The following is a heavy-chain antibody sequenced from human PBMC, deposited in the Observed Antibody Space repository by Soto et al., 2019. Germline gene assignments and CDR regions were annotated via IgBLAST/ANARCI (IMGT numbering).Heavy chain of an antibody. Sequence: QVELVQSGAEVKKPGASVKVSCKASGYIFTSYGISWVRQAPGEGLEWMGWISNYNGITNYAQKVQGRVPLTTDRSTITAYMELRSLRSDDTAVYYCAESMGGSGTYVSWGQGTLVTVSS. CDR1: GYIFTSYG. CDR3: AESMGGSGTYVS. V-gene: IGHV1-18*01. D-gene: IGHD3-10*01. J-gene: IGHJ4*02. CDR2: ISNYNGIT.